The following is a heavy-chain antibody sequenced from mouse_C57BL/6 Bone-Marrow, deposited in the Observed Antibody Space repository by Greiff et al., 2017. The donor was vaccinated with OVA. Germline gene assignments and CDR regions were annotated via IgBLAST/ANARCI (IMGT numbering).Heavy chain of an antibody. Sequence: GQLQQSGPELVKPGASVKISCKASGYTFTDYYMNWVKQSHGKSLEWIGDINPNNGGTSYNQKFKGKATLTVDKSSSTAYMELRSLTSEDSAVYYCAREPPYDYDASFWGQGTLVTVSA. J-gene: IGHJ3*01. D-gene: IGHD2-4*01. CDR1: GYTFTDYY. CDR3: AREPPYDYDASF. CDR2: INPNNGGT. V-gene: IGHV1-26*01.